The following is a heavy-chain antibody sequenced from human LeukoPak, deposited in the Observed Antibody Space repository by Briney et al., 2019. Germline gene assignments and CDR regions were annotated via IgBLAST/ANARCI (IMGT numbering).Heavy chain of an antibody. D-gene: IGHD6-19*01. CDR1: GFTFAEYT. CDR2: ISWNGARI. J-gene: IGHJ4*02. Sequence: GGSLRLSCAASGFTFAEYTMHWVRQAPGKGLEWVSLISWNGARIHYGDSVKGPFTISRDNSKNSLYLQMNSLRTEDTALYYCVKDLVAASENVRGWYPMDYWGQGTLVTVSS. V-gene: IGHV3-43*01. CDR3: VKDLVAASENVRGWYPMDY.